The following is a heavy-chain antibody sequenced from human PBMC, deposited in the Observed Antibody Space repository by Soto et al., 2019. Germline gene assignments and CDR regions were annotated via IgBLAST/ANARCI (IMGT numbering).Heavy chain of an antibody. CDR1: GGSISSGDYY. CDR2: IYYTGST. J-gene: IGHJ6*04. Sequence: QTLSLTCNVSGGSISSGDYYWTWIRQSPGKGLEWIGYIYYTGSTFYSPSLKSRVTISLDTSENHFSLDMNSVTAADTAVYFCARGSGNNTGCYSVYFMDVWGKGTTV. CDR3: ARGSGNNTGCYSVYFMDV. D-gene: IGHD2-15*01. V-gene: IGHV4-30-4*01.